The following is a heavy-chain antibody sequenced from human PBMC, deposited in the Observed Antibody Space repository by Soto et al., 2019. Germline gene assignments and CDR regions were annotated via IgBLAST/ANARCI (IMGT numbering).Heavy chain of an antibody. CDR3: AKRDVPHSTSNAYFYDH. D-gene: IGHD2-21*02. Sequence: EVQLLQSGGGLVQPGGSLTLSCGVSGFPFAPSTMSWVRQAPGKGLEWVSTISVSVGSTYSADSVQGRFTVSSDISDNTLFLRMTSLTADDTAVYFCAKRDVPHSTSNAYFYDHWGLGVLVTVSS. CDR2: ISVSVGST. V-gene: IGHV3-23*01. J-gene: IGHJ4*02. CDR1: GFPFAPST.